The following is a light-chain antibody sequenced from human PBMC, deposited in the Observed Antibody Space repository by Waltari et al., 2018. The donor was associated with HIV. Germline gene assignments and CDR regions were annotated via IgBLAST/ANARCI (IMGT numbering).Light chain of an antibody. CDR2: LGS. Sequence: DIALIQSPDSLAVSPGEAASIPCKSSQSLLHQNGQNYLDWYIQRPGHAPELLIYLGSRRASGVPDRIAGSGSGTDFILKISRVEPEDVGVYYCMHGQQTPVFGQGTKVEV. CDR3: MHGQQTPV. J-gene: IGKJ1*01. CDR1: QSLLHQNGQNY. V-gene: IGKV2-28*01.